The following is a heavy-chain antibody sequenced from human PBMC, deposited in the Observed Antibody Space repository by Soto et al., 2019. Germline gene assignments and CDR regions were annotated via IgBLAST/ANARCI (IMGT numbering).Heavy chain of an antibody. D-gene: IGHD2-21*02. V-gene: IGHV4-59*01. CDR1: GGSISGYY. CDR2: MYNTGST. J-gene: IGHJ6*02. Sequence: QVQLQESGPGLVKPSETLSLTCTVSGGSISGYYWSWIRQPPGKGLELIGYMYNTGSTVYNPSFKSRVTISVDTSKNQFSLKLNSVTAADTAVYYCARDLWGYCGTDCYPLDVWGQETTVTVSS. CDR3: ARDLWGYCGTDCYPLDV.